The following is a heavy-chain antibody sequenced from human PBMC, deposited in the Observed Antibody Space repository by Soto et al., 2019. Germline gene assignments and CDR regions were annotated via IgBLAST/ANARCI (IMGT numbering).Heavy chain of an antibody. Sequence: HPGGSLRLSCAASGFTFSSYAMSWVRQAPGKGLEWVSAISGSGGSTYYADSVKGRFTISRDNSKNTLYLQMNSLRAEDTAVYYCAKWRYSTFAVDYYYMDVWCKGTTLTVSS. D-gene: IGHD6-13*01. J-gene: IGHJ6*03. CDR2: ISGSGGST. V-gene: IGHV3-23*01. CDR1: GFTFSSYA. CDR3: AKWRYSTFAVDYYYMDV.